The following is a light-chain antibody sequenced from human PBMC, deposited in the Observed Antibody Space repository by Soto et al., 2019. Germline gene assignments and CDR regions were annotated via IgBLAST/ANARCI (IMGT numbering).Light chain of an antibody. CDR1: NSDVGKYDF. CDR2: EVN. Sequence: QSVLTQPASVSGTPGQSITISCTGTNSDVGKYDFVSWYQHYPDKAPKFIIYEVNKRPSGVSHRFSGSKSGSTASLTISGLQAEDEAHYYCCSYTGSETVVFGGGTKLTVL. J-gene: IGLJ3*02. V-gene: IGLV2-23*02. CDR3: CSYTGSETVV.